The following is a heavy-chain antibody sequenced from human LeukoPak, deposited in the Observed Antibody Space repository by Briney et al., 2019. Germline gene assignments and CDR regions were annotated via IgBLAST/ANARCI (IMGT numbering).Heavy chain of an antibody. V-gene: IGHV1-69*05. D-gene: IGHD3-10*01. Sequence: SVKVSCKASGGTFSSYAISWVRQAPGQGLEWMGGIIPIFGTANYAQKLQGRVTMTTDTSTSTAYMELRSLRSDDTAVYYCARAGYYYGSGSYQRRYYYYYMDVWGKGTTVTISS. CDR3: ARAGYYYGSGSYQRRYYYYYMDV. CDR2: IIPIFGTA. J-gene: IGHJ6*03. CDR1: GGTFSSYA.